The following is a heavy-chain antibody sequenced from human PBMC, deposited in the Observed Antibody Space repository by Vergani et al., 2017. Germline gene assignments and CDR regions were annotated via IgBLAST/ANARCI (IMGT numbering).Heavy chain of an antibody. D-gene: IGHD3-22*01. J-gene: IGHJ4*02. Sequence: EVQLVESGGGLVKPGGSLRLSCAASGFTFSSYSMNWVRQAPGKGLEWVSSISSSSSYIYYADSVMGRFTISRDNAKNSLYLQMNSLRAEDTAVYYCARAMIVVVDYWGQGTLVTVSS. CDR3: ARAMIVVVDY. CDR1: GFTFSSYS. V-gene: IGHV3-21*01. CDR2: ISSSSSYI.